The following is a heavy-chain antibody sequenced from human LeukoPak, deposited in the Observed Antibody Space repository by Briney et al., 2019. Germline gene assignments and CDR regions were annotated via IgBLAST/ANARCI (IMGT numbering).Heavy chain of an antibody. J-gene: IGHJ4*02. CDR3: ARAKNPDY. Sequence: VGTLRLSCAPSGFTLRGYSMSCVRNTPGQGLELVLNSSIGGSTICYADSLKCRFTISRDNAKNSLYLQMNSLRDDNTAVYYCARAKNPDYWGQGTLVTVSS. CDR1: GFTLRGYS. V-gene: IGHV3-48*02. D-gene: IGHD1-14*01. CDR2: SSIGGSTI.